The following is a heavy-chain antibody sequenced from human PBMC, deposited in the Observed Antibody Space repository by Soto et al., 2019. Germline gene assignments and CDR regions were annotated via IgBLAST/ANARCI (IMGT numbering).Heavy chain of an antibody. Sequence: GGSLRLSCAASGFTFSSYAMSWVRQAPGKGLEWVSAISGSGGSTYYADSVKGRFTISRDNSKNTLYLQMNSLRAEDTAVYYCATYDFWSGYHGSYFDYWGQGTLVTVSS. D-gene: IGHD3-3*01. CDR2: ISGSGGST. CDR1: GFTFSSYA. V-gene: IGHV3-23*01. J-gene: IGHJ4*02. CDR3: ATYDFWSGYHGSYFDY.